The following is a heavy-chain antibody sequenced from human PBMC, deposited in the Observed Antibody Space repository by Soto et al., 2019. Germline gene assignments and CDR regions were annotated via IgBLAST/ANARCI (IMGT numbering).Heavy chain of an antibody. CDR2: INHSGST. J-gene: IGHJ5*02. CDR3: ERGLPRWLQLPYWFDP. CDR1: GGSFSGYY. V-gene: IGHV4-34*01. D-gene: IGHD5-12*01. Sequence: QVQLQQWGAGLLKPSETLSLTCAVYGGSFSGYYWSWIRQPPGKGLEWNGEINHSGSTYYNPSLKGRVTISANTSKNQFSLKLSSVTAADTAVYYCERGLPRWLQLPYWFDPWGQGTLVTVSS.